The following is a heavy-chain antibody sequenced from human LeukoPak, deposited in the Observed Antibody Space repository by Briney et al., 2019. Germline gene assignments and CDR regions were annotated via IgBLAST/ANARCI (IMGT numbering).Heavy chain of an antibody. Sequence: GGSLRLSCAASGHTLSTYAMHCVRQAPGKGLEWGAYIRYEGSNKYYADSVRGRFTIYRDNSKNTLYLKMNSLRPEDTAVYYCAKDRGSGWYFHYWGQGTLVTVSS. CDR1: GHTLSTYA. J-gene: IGHJ4*02. D-gene: IGHD6-19*01. CDR3: AKDRGSGWYFHY. CDR2: IRYEGSNK. V-gene: IGHV3-30*02.